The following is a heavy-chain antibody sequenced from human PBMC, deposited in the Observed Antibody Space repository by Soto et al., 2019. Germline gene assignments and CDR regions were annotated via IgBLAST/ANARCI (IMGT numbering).Heavy chain of an antibody. D-gene: IGHD2-2*01. Sequence: EVQLLESGGGLVQPGGSLRLSCAASGFTFNNYAMGWVRQAPGKGLEWVSAITDSGDDTYYIDSVKGRFTISSDKSKSTVYLQMNSLRAEDTAIYYCAKLGSSSWSPHYYFDYWGQGTLVTVSS. J-gene: IGHJ4*02. CDR1: GFTFNNYA. CDR3: AKLGSSSWSPHYYFDY. CDR2: ITDSGDDT. V-gene: IGHV3-23*01.